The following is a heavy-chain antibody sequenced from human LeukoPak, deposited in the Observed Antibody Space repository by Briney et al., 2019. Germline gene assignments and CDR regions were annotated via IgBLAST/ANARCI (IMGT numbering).Heavy chain of an antibody. CDR3: AKVGHYSSSWDFDY. J-gene: IGHJ4*02. D-gene: IGHD6-13*01. Sequence: GGSLRLSCAASGFTFSSYGMHWVRQAPGKGLEWVSFIRYDGSNKYYADSVKGRFTISRDNSKNTLYMQMNSLGAEDTAVYYCAKVGHYSSSWDFDYWGEESLVIVSS. V-gene: IGHV3-30*02. CDR2: IRYDGSNK. CDR1: GFTFSSYG.